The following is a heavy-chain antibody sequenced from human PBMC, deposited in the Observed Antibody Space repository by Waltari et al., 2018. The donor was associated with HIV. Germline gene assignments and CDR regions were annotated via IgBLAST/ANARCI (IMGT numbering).Heavy chain of an antibody. V-gene: IGHV3-48*01. CDR2: SSSSTNII. D-gene: IGHD6-19*01. J-gene: IGHJ6*02. CDR1: GFPFSSSS. CDR3: ARDGAVAGFYHYYAMDV. Sequence: EGQLVESGGDLVQPGGSLSLSCAASGFPFSSSSMNWVRQAPGKGLEWISYSSSSTNIIYYAESVKDRFTISRDNVNKSLYLQMNSLRAEDTAVYYCARDGAVAGFYHYYAMDVWGQGTTVTVSS.